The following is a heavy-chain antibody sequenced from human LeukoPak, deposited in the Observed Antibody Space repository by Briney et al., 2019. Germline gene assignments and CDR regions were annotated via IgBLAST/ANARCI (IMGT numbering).Heavy chain of an antibody. CDR3: ARSRAFNSGAFDP. CDR1: GGSISSGGYS. Sequence: SETLSLICAVSGGSISSGGYSWSWIRQPPGKGLEWIGYIYHSGSTYYNPSLKSRVTISVDTSKNQFSLRLNSVTAADTAVYYCARSRAFNSGAFDPWGQGSLVTVSS. V-gene: IGHV4-30-2*02. CDR2: IYHSGST. D-gene: IGHD1-26*01. J-gene: IGHJ5*02.